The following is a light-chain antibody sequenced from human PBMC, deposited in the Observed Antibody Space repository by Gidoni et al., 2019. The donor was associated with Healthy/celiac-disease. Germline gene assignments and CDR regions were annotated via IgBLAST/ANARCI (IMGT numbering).Light chain of an antibody. Sequence: DLQMTQSPSSLSASVGDRVTITCRASQSISSYLHWYQQKPGKAPKLLIYAASSLQSGVPSRFSGSGSGTDFTLTISSLQPEDFATYYCQQSYSTPRTFXQXTKLEIK. CDR3: QQSYSTPRT. V-gene: IGKV1-39*01. J-gene: IGKJ2*01. CDR2: AAS. CDR1: QSISSY.